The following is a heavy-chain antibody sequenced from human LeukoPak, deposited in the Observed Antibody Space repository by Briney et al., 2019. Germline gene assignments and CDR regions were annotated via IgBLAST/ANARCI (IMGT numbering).Heavy chain of an antibody. J-gene: IGHJ6*02. CDR2: INHSGST. V-gene: IGHV4-34*01. CDR3: ARDWKWETRPGYYYYGMDV. D-gene: IGHD1-26*01. CDR1: GGSFSGYY. Sequence: SETLSLTCAVYGGSFSGYYWSWIRQPPGKGLEWIGEINHSGSTNYNPSLKSRVTISVDTSKNQFSLKLSSVTAADTAVYYCARDWKWETRPGYYYYGMDVWGQGTTVTVSS.